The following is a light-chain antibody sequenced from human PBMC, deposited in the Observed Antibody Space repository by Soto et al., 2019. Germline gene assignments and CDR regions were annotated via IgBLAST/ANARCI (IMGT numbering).Light chain of an antibody. CDR2: WAS. CDR1: QCLLYSSNNKNY. J-gene: IGKJ1*01. V-gene: IGKV4-1*01. CDR3: QQYHSTPGT. Sequence: DIVMTQSPDSLAVSLGERATINCKSSQCLLYSSNNKNYLAWYQQKPGQPPKLLIYWASTRESGVPDRFSGAGSGIEFTLTISSLQAEDVAVYYCQQYHSTPGTFGQGTKVEIK.